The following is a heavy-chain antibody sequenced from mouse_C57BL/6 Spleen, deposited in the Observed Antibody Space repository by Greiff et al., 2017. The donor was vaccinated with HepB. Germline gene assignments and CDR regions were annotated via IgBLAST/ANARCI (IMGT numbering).Heavy chain of an antibody. D-gene: IGHD2-3*01. CDR1: GYTFTSYT. V-gene: IGHV1-4*01. Sequence: QVQLQQSGAELARPGASVKMSCKASGYTFTSYTMHWVKQRPGQGLEWIGYINPSSGYTKYNQKFKDKATLTADKSSSTAYMQLSSLTSEDSAVYYCAKAPIYDGYFFAYWGQGTLVTVSA. CDR2: INPSSGYT. CDR3: AKAPIYDGYFFAY. J-gene: IGHJ3*01.